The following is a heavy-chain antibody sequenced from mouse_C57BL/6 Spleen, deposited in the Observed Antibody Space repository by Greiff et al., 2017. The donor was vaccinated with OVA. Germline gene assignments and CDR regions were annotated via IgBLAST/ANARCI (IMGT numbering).Heavy chain of an antibody. D-gene: IGHD1-1*01. Sequence: VQLQQSGPELVKPGASVKISCKASGYAFSSSWMNWVKQRPGKGLEWIGRIYPGDGDTNYNGKFKGKATLTADKSSSTAYMQLSSLTSEDSAVYVCASDYYGSSYYYAMDYWGQGTSVTVSS. J-gene: IGHJ4*01. CDR2: IYPGDGDT. CDR1: GYAFSSSW. CDR3: ASDYYGSSYYYAMDY. V-gene: IGHV1-82*01.